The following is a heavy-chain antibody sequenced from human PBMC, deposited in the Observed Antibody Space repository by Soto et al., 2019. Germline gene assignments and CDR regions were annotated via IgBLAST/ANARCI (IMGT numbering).Heavy chain of an antibody. V-gene: IGHV3-48*01. J-gene: IGHJ5*02. CDR3: ARHPERIAQIGWFDP. CDR1: GFTFSSYS. D-gene: IGHD6-13*01. CDR2: ISSSSSTI. Sequence: GGSLRLPCAASGFTFSSYSMNRVRQAPGKGLEWVSYISSSSSTIYYADSVKGRFTISRDNAKNSLYLQMNSLRAEDTAVYYCARHPERIAQIGWFDPWGQGTLVTVSS.